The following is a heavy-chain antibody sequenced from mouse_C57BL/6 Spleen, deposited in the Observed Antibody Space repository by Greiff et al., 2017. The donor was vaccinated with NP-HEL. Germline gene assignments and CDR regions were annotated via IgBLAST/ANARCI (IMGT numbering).Heavy chain of an antibody. CDR3: ARWGYDYTGYFDY. CDR2: IHPNSGST. V-gene: IGHV1-64*01. CDR1: GYTFTSYW. D-gene: IGHD2-4*01. J-gene: IGHJ2*01. Sequence: QVQLQQPGAELVKPGASVKLSCKASGYTFTSYWMHWVKQRPGQGLEWIGMIHPNSGSTNYNEKFKSKATLTVDKSSSTAYMQLSSLTSEDSAVYYCARWGYDYTGYFDYWGQGTTLTVSS.